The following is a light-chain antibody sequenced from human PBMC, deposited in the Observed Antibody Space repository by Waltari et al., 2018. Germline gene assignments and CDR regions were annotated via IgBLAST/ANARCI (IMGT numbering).Light chain of an antibody. Sequence: IVMTQSPPFLAVSLGERATINCTSSHSVFYNSAEKHYIVWYQQKPGRPLKLLIYGASTLEARVPERFSGSGSGTHFTLTIDNLQAEDVAIYCQQYYSAPPNTFGRGTKLDLK. CDR2: GAS. CDR3: QQYYSAPPNT. J-gene: IGKJ2*01. V-gene: IGKV4-1*01. CDR1: HSVFYNSAEKHY.